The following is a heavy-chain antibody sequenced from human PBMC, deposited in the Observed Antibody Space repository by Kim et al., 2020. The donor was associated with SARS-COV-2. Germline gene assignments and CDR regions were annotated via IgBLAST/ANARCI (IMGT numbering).Heavy chain of an antibody. Sequence: GGSLRLSCAASGFNFNIYTMNWVRQAPGKGLEWVAWISSSSGDTYYADSVKGRFTIYRDNAQRSLFLQMNSLRDEDTGVYYCARDGLAEFEVVISMDAGGHGTTVIVSS. CDR2: ISSSSGDT. J-gene: IGHJ6*02. CDR1: GFNFNIYT. CDR3: ARDGLAEFEVVISMDA. D-gene: IGHD3-3*01. V-gene: IGHV3-48*02.